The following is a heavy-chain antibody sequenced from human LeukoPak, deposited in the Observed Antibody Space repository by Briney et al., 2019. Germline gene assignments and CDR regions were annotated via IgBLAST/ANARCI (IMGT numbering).Heavy chain of an antibody. D-gene: IGHD3-10*01. Sequence: SETLSLTCTVSGASVRSGGYYWSWLRQPPGKGLEWIGYIYYSGSTNYNPSLKSRVTISVDTSKNQFSLKVSSVTAADTAVYYCARRGGSGRSFDYWGQGTLVTVSS. J-gene: IGHJ4*02. CDR2: IYYSGST. V-gene: IGHV4-61*08. CDR1: GASVRSGGYY. CDR3: ARRGGSGRSFDY.